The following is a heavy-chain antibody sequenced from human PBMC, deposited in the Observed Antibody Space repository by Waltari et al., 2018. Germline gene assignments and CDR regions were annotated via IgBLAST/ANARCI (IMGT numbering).Heavy chain of an antibody. D-gene: IGHD6-19*01. CDR2: FDPEDCET. CDR3: ATDGTTSSGWYLGYFQH. V-gene: IGHV1-24*01. Sequence: QVQLVQSGAEVKKPGASVTVACKVSGYTLNSLYMHWVRQAHGKGREWMGGFDPEDCETIYAQKVQGRVTMTEDTSTDTAYMELSSLRSEDTAVYYCATDGTTSSGWYLGYFQHWGQGTLVTVSS. CDR1: GYTLNSLY. J-gene: IGHJ1*01.